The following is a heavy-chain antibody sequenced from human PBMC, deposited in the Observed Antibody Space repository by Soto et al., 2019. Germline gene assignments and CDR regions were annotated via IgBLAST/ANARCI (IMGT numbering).Heavy chain of an antibody. CDR3: ARNILGSTSRPHYCYFDV. CDR1: GFTFINYA. CDR2: ISGGGDAA. J-gene: IGHJ2*01. D-gene: IGHD3-9*01. Sequence: EVQLLESGGGLVQPGGSLRLSCAGSGFTFINYAMNWVRQVPGKGLEWVSSISGGGDAAFFPDSVRGRFTISRDNSKNTLTLQINSLVVDDTAVYYCARNILGSTSRPHYCYFDVWGRGTLVTVSS. V-gene: IGHV3-23*01.